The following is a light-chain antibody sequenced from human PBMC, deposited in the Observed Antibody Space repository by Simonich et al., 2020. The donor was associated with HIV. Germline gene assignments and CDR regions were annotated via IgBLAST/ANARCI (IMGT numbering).Light chain of an antibody. CDR1: QSVSSN. CDR2: GAS. J-gene: IGKJ2*01. V-gene: IGKV3-15*01. CDR3: QQYNNWPYT. Sequence: EIVMTQSTATLSVSPGKRAALSCRASQSVSSNLAWYQQKPSQAPRLLIYGASTRATGIPARFSGSGSGTEFTLTISSLQSEDFAVYYCQQYNNWPYTFGQGTKLEIK.